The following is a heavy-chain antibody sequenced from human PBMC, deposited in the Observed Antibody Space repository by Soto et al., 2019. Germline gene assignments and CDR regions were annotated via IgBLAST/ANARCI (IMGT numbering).Heavy chain of an antibody. CDR3: AIGSDSGYI. CDR1: GFTFSSYG. V-gene: IGHV3-33*01. CDR2: IWYDGSNK. J-gene: IGHJ3*02. D-gene: IGHD5-12*01. Sequence: QVQLVESGGGVVQPGRSLRLSCAASGFTFSSYGMHWVRQAPGKGLEWVAVIWYDGSNKYYADSVKGRFTISRDNSKNTLYLQMNSLRAEGTAVYYCAIGSDSGYIWGQGTMVTVSS.